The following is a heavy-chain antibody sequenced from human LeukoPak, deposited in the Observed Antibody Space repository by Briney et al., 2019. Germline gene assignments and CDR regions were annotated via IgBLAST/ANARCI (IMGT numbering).Heavy chain of an antibody. CDR3: ARARSPSSGYLLRDHNWFDP. CDR1: GFTFSSYS. D-gene: IGHD3-22*01. J-gene: IGHJ5*02. Sequence: PGGSLRLSCAASGFTFSSYSMNWVRQAPGKGLEWVSYISTYSSTIYYADSVKGRFTISRDDAKNSLYLQLNSLRAEDTAVYYCARARSPSSGYLLRDHNWFDPWGQGTLVTVSS. CDR2: ISTYSSTI. V-gene: IGHV3-48*01.